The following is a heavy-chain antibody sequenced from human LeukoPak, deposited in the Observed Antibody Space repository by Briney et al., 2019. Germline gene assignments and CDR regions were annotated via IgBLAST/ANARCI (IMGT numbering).Heavy chain of an antibody. J-gene: IGHJ3*01. CDR3: ARRWVYDKRAFDA. CDR1: GGSISGTYY. CDR2: IYYTGTT. V-gene: IGHV4-59*08. Sequence: PSETLSLTCTVSGGSISGTYYWSWIRQPPGKGLEWIGYIYYTGTTDSNPSLKSRVTISLDTSKDQFSLNLSSVTAADTAVYYCARRWVYDKRAFDAWGQGTMVTVSS. D-gene: IGHD3-16*01.